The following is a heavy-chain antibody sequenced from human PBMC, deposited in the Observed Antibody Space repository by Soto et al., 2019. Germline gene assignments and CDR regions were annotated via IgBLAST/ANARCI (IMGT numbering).Heavy chain of an antibody. CDR1: GFTFSSYA. CDR2: ITASGGST. Sequence: EVQLVESGGGLVQPGGSLRLSCAASGFTFSSYAMSWVRQAPGKGLEWVSTITASGGSTYHADSVKGRFTIARDNSKNTQSLQKNSLRDEDTAAYYCAKDNRGSGSYYIHGMDVWGQGTTVTVS. J-gene: IGHJ6*02. D-gene: IGHD3-10*01. CDR3: AKDNRGSGSYYIHGMDV. V-gene: IGHV3-23*04.